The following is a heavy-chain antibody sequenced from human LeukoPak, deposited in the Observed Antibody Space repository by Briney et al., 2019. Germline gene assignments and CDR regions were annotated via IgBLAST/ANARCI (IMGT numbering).Heavy chain of an antibody. D-gene: IGHD6-13*01. CDR2: IKQDGSDK. Sequence: PGGSLRLSCAVSGFTFSSYWMNWVRQAPGKGLEWVANIKQDGSDKYYVDSVKGRFTISRDNAKNSLYLQMNSLRAEDTAVYYCAIIPRAAAGPSARSPFHYWGQGTLVTVSS. CDR1: GFTFSSYW. CDR3: AIIPRAAAGPSARSPFHY. J-gene: IGHJ4*02. V-gene: IGHV3-7*01.